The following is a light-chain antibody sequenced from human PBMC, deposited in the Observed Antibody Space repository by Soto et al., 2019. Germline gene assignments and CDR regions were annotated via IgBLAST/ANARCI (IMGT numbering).Light chain of an antibody. CDR3: SSYTSSSTLL. CDR1: SSDVGTYNY. CDR2: DVS. V-gene: IGLV2-14*03. Sequence: QSVLTQPASVSGSPGQSITISCTGTSSDVGTYNYVSWYQHHPGKAPKLLIYDVSNRTSGVSNRFSGSKSGNTASLTISGLQAEEEADYYCSSYTSSSTLLFGGGTKLTVL. J-gene: IGLJ2*01.